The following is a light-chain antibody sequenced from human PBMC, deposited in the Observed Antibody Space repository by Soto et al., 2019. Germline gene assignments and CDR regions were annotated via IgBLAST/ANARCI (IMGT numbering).Light chain of an antibody. Sequence: DIQMTQAPSTLSGSVGDRVTITCRASQTISTWLASYQQIPGGAPKLLIYKASILESGVPSRFSGSGSGTEFTLTITSLQPEDFATYYCQQYDMFGPGTKVDIK. CDR2: KAS. V-gene: IGKV1-5*03. CDR1: QTISTW. J-gene: IGKJ1*01. CDR3: QQYDM.